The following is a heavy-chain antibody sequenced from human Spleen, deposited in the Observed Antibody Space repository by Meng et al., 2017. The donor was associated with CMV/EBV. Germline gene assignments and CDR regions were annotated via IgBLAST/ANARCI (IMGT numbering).Heavy chain of an antibody. J-gene: IGHJ4*02. Sequence: ASVKVSCKASGYTFTSYYMHWVRQAPGQGLEWMGIINPSGGSTSYAQKFQGRVTMTRDTSTSTAYMELSSLRSEDTAVYYCARVRGTVVTPWADGYYFDYWGQGTLVTVSS. CDR2: INPSGGST. CDR3: ARVRGTVVTPWADGYYFDY. D-gene: IGHD4-23*01. V-gene: IGHV1-46*01. CDR1: GYTFTSYY.